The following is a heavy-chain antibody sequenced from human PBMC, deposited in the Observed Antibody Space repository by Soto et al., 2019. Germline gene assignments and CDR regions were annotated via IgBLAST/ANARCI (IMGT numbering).Heavy chain of an antibody. D-gene: IGHD6-19*01. Sequence: VQLVQSGAEVKKPGSSVKVSCKASGGTFSSYAISWVRQAPGQGLEWMGGIIPIFGTANYAQKFQGRVTITADDSTSTAYMELSSLRSEDTAVYYCARVPNMAGDPWWYFDLWGRGTLVTVSS. CDR2: IIPIFGTA. J-gene: IGHJ2*01. V-gene: IGHV1-69*12. CDR1: GGTFSSYA. CDR3: ARVPNMAGDPWWYFDL.